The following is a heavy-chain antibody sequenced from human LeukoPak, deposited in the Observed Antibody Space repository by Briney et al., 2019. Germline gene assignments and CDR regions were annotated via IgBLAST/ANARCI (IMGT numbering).Heavy chain of an antibody. D-gene: IGHD2-2*01. J-gene: IGHJ6*02. CDR3: ASRSTLYYYYYGMDV. Sequence: ASVKVSCKASGYTFTSYGISWVRQAPGQGLEWMGWISAYNGNTNYAQKPQGRVTMTTDTSTSTAYMELRSLRSDDTAVYYCASRSTLYYYYYGMDVWGQGTTVTVSS. CDR1: GYTFTSYG. V-gene: IGHV1-18*01. CDR2: ISAYNGNT.